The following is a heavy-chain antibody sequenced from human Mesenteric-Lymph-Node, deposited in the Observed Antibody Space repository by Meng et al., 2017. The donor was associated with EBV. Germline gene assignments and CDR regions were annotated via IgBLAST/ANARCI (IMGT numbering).Heavy chain of an antibody. D-gene: IGHD1-26*01. J-gene: IGHJ4*02. Sequence: QLQLQDSGSGLVRPSQTLSLTCGFSGGSLISGCYSRSWSRQAPGKGLEWIGFIYHSGTTYLNPSLRSRVNLSVDTSKNQFSLNLRSVSAADTAIYYCARSAGGDYFDYWGQGTLVTVSS. V-gene: IGHV4-30-2*01. CDR1: GGSLISGCYS. CDR3: ARSAGGDYFDY. CDR2: IYHSGTT.